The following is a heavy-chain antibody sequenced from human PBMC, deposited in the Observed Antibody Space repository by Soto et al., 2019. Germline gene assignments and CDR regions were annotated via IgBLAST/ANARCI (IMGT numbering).Heavy chain of an antibody. Sequence: QVQLVESGGGVVQPGRSLRLSCAAYGFTFSSYGMLWVRQAPGKGLEWVAVISYDGSNKYYADSVKGRFTISRDNSKNTLYLQMNSLRAEDTAVYYCAKDRRKVVVAAPFDYWGQGTLVTVSS. V-gene: IGHV3-30*18. D-gene: IGHD2-15*01. CDR2: ISYDGSNK. CDR1: GFTFSSYG. J-gene: IGHJ4*02. CDR3: AKDRRKVVVAAPFDY.